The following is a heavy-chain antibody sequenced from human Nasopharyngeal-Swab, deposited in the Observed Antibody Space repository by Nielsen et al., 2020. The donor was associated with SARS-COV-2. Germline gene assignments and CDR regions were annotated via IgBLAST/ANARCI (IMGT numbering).Heavy chain of an antibody. J-gene: IGHJ6*03. CDR3: ARGRVRGVLHYYYYMDV. Sequence: RQAPGKGLEWIGSIYYSGSTYYNPSLKSRVTISVDTSKNQFSLKLSSVTAADTAVYYCARGRVRGVLHYYYYMDVWGKGTTVTVSS. CDR2: IYYSGST. D-gene: IGHD3-10*01. V-gene: IGHV4-30-4*01.